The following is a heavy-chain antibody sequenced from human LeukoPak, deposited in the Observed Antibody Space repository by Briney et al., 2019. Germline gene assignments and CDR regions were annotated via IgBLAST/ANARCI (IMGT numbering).Heavy chain of an antibody. V-gene: IGHV3-30*02. CDR2: IRYDEGNK. CDR3: AKALGSGSSYDALDI. J-gene: IGHJ3*02. CDR1: GFPFSTYG. Sequence: GGSLRLSCVAPGFPFSTYGINWVRQARAKGLEWVAFIRYDEGNKYYADSVKGRFTISRDNSKNTLYLQMNSLRVEDTAVYYCAKALGSGSSYDALDIWGQGTMVTVSS. D-gene: IGHD1-26*01.